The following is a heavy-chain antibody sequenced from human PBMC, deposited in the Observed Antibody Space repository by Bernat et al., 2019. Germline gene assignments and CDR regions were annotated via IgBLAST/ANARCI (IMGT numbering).Heavy chain of an antibody. CDR1: GFTFSSYA. CDR3: AKVLTGYYYYM. V-gene: IGHV3-23*01. Sequence: EVQLLESGGDLIQPGGSLRLSCAASGFTFSSYAMSWVRQAPGKGLEWVSGIGRSGTNTYYEEYVKGRFTSSRDNYKKTVDRQMNSLRAEDTAVYYCAKVLTGYYYYM. J-gene: IGHJ6*03. CDR2: IGRSGTNT.